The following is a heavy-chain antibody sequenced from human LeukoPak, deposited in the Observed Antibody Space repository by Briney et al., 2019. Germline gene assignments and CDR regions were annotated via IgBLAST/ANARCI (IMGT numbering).Heavy chain of an antibody. V-gene: IGHV3-30*01. D-gene: IGHD3-10*01. CDR1: GFTFSTYA. J-gene: IGHJ4*02. CDR3: ARDSTYYYDSGSSGPHYFDY. CDR2: ISYDGGNT. Sequence: GRSLRLSCAAPGFTFSTYATHWVRQAPGKGLEWVAVISYDGGNTYYADSVKGRFTISRDNSKNTLYLQLNSLRAGDTAVYYCARDSTYYYDSGSSGPHYFDYWGQGTLVTVSS.